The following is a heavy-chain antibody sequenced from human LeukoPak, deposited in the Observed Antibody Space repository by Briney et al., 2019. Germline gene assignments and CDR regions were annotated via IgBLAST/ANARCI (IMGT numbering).Heavy chain of an antibody. D-gene: IGHD6-13*01. CDR2: TYYRSKWYN. J-gene: IGHJ3*02. CDR3: ARENIAAAGPIPTNWNDAFDI. V-gene: IGHV6-1*01. Sequence: SQTLSLTCAISGDSVSSNSAAWNWIRQSPSRGLEWLGRTYYRSKWYNDYAVSVKSRITINPDTSKNQFSLQLNSVTPEDTAVYYCARENIAAAGPIPTNWNDAFDIWGQGTMVTVSS. CDR1: GDSVSSNSAA.